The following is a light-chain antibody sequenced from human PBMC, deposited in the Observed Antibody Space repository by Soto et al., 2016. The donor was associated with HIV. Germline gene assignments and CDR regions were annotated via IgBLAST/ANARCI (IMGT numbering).Light chain of an antibody. Sequence: DIQMTQSPSTLSASVGDRVTITCRASQNVNRWLAWYQQKPGKAPNLLIYKASTLQAGVPSRFSGSGSGTDFTLTISSLQPDDFATYYCQQFGNSPYTFGQGTKLEIK. J-gene: IGKJ2*01. CDR1: QNVNRW. V-gene: IGKV1-5*03. CDR2: KAS. CDR3: QQFGNSPYT.